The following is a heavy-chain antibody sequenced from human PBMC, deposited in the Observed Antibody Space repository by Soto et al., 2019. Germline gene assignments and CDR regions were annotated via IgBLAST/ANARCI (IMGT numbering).Heavy chain of an antibody. Sequence: PGGSLRLSCAASGFTFSSYGMNWVRQAPGKGLEWVAVIWYDGSNKYYADSVKGRFTISRDNSKNTLYLQMNSLRAEDTAVYYCARDLKQLALDYWGQGTLVTVSS. J-gene: IGHJ4*02. V-gene: IGHV3-33*01. D-gene: IGHD6-13*01. CDR3: ARDLKQLALDY. CDR1: GFTFSSYG. CDR2: IWYDGSNK.